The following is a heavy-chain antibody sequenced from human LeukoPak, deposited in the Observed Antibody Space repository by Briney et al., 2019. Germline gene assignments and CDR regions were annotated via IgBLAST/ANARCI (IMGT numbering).Heavy chain of an antibody. Sequence: GVLRLSCAASGFTFSSYGMHWVRQAPGKGLEWVAVISYDGSNKYYADSVKGRFTISRDNSKNTLYLQMNSLRAEDTAVYYCARDSVVPAGDFDYWGQGTLVTVSS. CDR3: ARDSVVPAGDFDY. CDR2: ISYDGSNK. J-gene: IGHJ4*02. V-gene: IGHV3-30*03. CDR1: GFTFSSYG. D-gene: IGHD2-2*01.